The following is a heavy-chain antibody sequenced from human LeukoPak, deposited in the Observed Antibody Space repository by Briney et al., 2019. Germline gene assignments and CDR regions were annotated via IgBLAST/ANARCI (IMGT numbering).Heavy chain of an antibody. D-gene: IGHD3-3*01. Sequence: ASVKVSCKASGYTFTSYAMHWVRQAPGQRLEWMGWINAGNGNTKYSQKFQGRVTITRDTSASTAYMELSSLRSEDTAVYYCARDNRSSGFYYDFWSGYYPGYYFDYWGQGTLVTVSS. CDR1: GYTFTSYA. J-gene: IGHJ4*02. CDR2: INAGNGNT. CDR3: ARDNRSSGFYYDFWSGYYPGYYFDY. V-gene: IGHV1-3*01.